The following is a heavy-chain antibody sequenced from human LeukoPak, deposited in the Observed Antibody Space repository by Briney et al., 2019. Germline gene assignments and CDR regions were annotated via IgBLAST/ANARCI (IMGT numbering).Heavy chain of an antibody. J-gene: IGHJ5*02. CDR2: IYYSGST. CDR1: GGSISSYY. V-gene: IGHV4-59*08. D-gene: IGHD4-17*01. CDR3: ARHGDYGDYGGWFDP. Sequence: SETLSLTCTVSGGSISSYYWSWIRQPPGKGLEWIGYIYYSGSTNYNPSLKSRVTISVDTSKNQFSPKLSSVTAADTAVYYCARHGDYGDYGGWFDPWGQGTLVTVSS.